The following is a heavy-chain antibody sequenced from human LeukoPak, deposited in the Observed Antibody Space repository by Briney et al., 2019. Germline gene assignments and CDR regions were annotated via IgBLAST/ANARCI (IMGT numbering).Heavy chain of an antibody. D-gene: IGHD3-16*01. CDR1: GGTFSSYA. J-gene: IGHJ2*01. Sequence: RASVKVSCKASGGTFSSYAISWVRQAPGKGLEWMGRIIPILGISNYAQKFQGRVTITADKSTSTAYMELSSLRSEDTAVYYCARDAGEPLGWYFDLWGRGTLVTVSS. V-gene: IGHV1-69*04. CDR3: ARDAGEPLGWYFDL. CDR2: IIPILGIS.